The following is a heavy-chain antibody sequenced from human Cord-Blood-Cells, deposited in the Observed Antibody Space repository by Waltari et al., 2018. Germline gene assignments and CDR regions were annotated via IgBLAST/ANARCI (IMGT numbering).Heavy chain of an antibody. V-gene: IGHV3-74*01. J-gene: IGHJ4*02. CDR1: GFTFSSCW. CDR2: INSDGSST. CDR3: AREDENSSGWYYFDY. D-gene: IGHD6-19*01. Sequence: EVQLVYSGGGLVQPGGSLRLSCAAVGFTFSSCWLHWVRLAPGKGRVWVSRINSDGSSTSYADSVKGRFTISRDNAKNTLYLQMNSLRAEDTAVYYCAREDENSSGWYYFDYWGQGTLVTVSS.